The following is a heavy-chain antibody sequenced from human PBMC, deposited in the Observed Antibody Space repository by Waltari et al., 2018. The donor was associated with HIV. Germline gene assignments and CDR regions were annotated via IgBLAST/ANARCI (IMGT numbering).Heavy chain of an antibody. CDR2: IYYSGST. Sequence: QLQLQESGPGLVKPSETLSLTCTVSGGSISSYYWSWIRKPPGKGLEWIGYIYYSGSTNYNPSLKSRVTISVATSKNQFSLKLSAVTAADTAVYYCARKYYDILTGSSSWFDPWGQGTLVTVSS. V-gene: IGHV4-59*01. J-gene: IGHJ5*02. D-gene: IGHD3-9*01. CDR3: ARKYYDILTGSSSWFDP. CDR1: GGSISSYY.